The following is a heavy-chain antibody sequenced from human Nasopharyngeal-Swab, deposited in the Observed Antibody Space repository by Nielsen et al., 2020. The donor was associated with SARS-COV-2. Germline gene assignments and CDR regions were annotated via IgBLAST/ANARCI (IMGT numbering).Heavy chain of an antibody. CDR1: GFTFSSYS. D-gene: IGHD6-19*01. V-gene: IGHV3-21*01. CDR3: ARDPGLVSFDY. Sequence: LSLTCAASGFTFSSYSMNWVRQAPGKGLEWVSSISSSSSYIYYADSVKGRFTISRDNAKNSLYLQMNSLRAEDTAVYYCARDPGLVSFDYWGQGTLVTVSS. J-gene: IGHJ4*02. CDR2: ISSSSSYI.